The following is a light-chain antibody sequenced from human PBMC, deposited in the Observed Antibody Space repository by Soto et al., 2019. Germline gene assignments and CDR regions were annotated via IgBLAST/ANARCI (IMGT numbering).Light chain of an antibody. V-gene: IGLV2-11*01. CDR1: SNDVGVYHY. CDR3: CSYVGSYIYV. CDR2: DVN. Sequence: QSSLAQPRSVSGSPGQAVTISCTGTSNDVGVYHYVSCYQHRQGKAPKLVIFDVNRRTSGVPHRFSGSKPDNTASLTISGLQAEDEADYYCCSYVGSYIYVFGTGTKVTVL. J-gene: IGLJ1*01.